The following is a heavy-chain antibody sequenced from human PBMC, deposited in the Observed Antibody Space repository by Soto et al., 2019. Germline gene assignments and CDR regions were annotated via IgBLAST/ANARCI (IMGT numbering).Heavy chain of an antibody. CDR1: GYTFTGYY. CDR2: INPNSGGT. D-gene: IGHD3-9*01. J-gene: IGHJ6*02. V-gene: IGHV1-2*04. Sequence: QVQLVQSGAEVKKPGASVKVSCKASGYTFTGYYMHWVRQAPGQGLEWMGWINPNSGGTNNAQKFQGWVTMTRDTSISTAYMELSRLRSDDTAVYYCARDEGRRYFASWGQGTTVTVSS. CDR3: ARDEGRRYFAS.